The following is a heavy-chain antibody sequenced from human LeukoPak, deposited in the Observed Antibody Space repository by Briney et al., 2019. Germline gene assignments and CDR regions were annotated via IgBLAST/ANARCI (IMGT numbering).Heavy chain of an antibody. CDR1: GYTCTDYD. Sequence: ASVMLSCKASGYTCTDYDMHWVRHAPGQGLEWMGWINPNSGGTNYVQKFQGRVTMTRDTSISTVYMELTRLRSDDTAFYYCARDGNFDYWGQGTLGTVSS. CDR2: INPNSGGT. D-gene: IGHD1-14*01. CDR3: ARDGNFDY. J-gene: IGHJ4*02. V-gene: IGHV1-2*02.